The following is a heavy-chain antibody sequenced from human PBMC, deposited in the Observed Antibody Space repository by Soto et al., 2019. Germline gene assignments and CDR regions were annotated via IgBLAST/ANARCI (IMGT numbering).Heavy chain of an antibody. CDR3: ARDAPNYYGSGSSYYFDY. CDR2: IIPIFGTA. V-gene: IGHV1-69*13. CDR1: GGTFSSYA. Sequence: ASVKVSCKASGGTFSSYAISWVRQAPEQGLEWMGGIIPIFGTANYAQKFQGRVTITADESTSTAYMELSSLRSEDTAVYYCARDAPNYYGSGSSYYFDYWGQGTLVTVSS. J-gene: IGHJ4*02. D-gene: IGHD3-10*01.